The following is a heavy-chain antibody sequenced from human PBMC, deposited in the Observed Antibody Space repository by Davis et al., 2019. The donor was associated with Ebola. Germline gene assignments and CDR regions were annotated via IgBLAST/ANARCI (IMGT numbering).Heavy chain of an antibody. D-gene: IGHD3-22*01. CDR3: VTNWHPDYESSGFFDY. V-gene: IGHV1-46*01. CDR1: GYTFTSYY. J-gene: IGHJ4*02. CDR2: INPSGGST. Sequence: ASVKVFCKASGYTFTSYYMHWVRQAPGQGLEWMGIINPSGGSTSYAQKFQGRVTMTRDTSPSTAYMELSGLRSEDTAVYYGVTNWHPDYESSGFFDYWGQGTLVTVSS.